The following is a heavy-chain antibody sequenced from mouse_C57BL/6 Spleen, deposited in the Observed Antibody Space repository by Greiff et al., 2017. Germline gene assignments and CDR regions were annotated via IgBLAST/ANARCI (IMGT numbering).Heavy chain of an antibody. Sequence: QVQLQQSGAELVRPGASVKMSCKASGYTFTSYNMHWVKQTPGQGLEWIGAIYPGNGDTSYNQKFKGKATLTVYKASSTAYMQLSSLTAEDSAVYFCARGAGPGYFDVWGTGTTVTVSS. CDR1: GYTFTSYN. CDR2: IYPGNGDT. J-gene: IGHJ1*03. CDR3: ARGAGPGYFDV. V-gene: IGHV1-12*01. D-gene: IGHD3-3*01.